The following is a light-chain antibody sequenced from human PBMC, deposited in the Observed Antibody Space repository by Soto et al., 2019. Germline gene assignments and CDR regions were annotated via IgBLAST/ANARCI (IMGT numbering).Light chain of an antibody. CDR2: DVS. V-gene: IGLV2-14*01. Sequence: QSALTQPASVSGSPGQSITISCTGTSSDVGGYKYVSWYQQHPGKAPKLMIYDVSNRPSGVSNRFSGSKSGNTASLTISGLQAEDEADYYCCSYTSSSIPVVFGGGTKLTVL. CDR1: SSDVGGYKY. CDR3: CSYTSSSIPVV. J-gene: IGLJ2*01.